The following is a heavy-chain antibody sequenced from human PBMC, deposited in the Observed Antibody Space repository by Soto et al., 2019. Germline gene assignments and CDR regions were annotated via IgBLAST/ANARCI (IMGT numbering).Heavy chain of an antibody. J-gene: IGHJ4*02. CDR2: ISRDGTNK. V-gene: IGHV3-30*03. CDR1: RFTFSDYG. CDR3: ARSRSGAVADSFDF. D-gene: IGHD3-10*01. Sequence: GGSLRLSCAASRFTFSDYGMHWVRQAPGKGLEWVAVISRDGTNKYYVDPVKGRFTISRDNSRNTLYLQMNSLRHEDAAVYYCARSRSGAVADSFDFWGQGTLVTVSS.